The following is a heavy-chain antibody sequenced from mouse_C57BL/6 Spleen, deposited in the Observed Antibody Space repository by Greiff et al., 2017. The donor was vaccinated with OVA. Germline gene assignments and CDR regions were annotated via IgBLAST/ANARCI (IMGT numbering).Heavy chain of an antibody. Sequence: VQLQQSGPELVKPGASVKISCKASGYAFSSSWMNWVKQRPGKGLEWIGRIYPGDGDTNYNGKFKGKATLTADKSSSTAYMQLSSLTSEDSAVYFCAREDSNFYYFDYWGQGTTLTVSS. D-gene: IGHD2-5*01. V-gene: IGHV1-82*01. CDR3: AREDSNFYYFDY. CDR2: IYPGDGDT. J-gene: IGHJ2*01. CDR1: GYAFSSSW.